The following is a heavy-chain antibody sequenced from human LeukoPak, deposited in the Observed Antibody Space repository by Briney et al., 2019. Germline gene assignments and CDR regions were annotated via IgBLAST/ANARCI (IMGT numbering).Heavy chain of an antibody. Sequence: PGGSLRLSCAASGFTFSDHYMDWVRQAPGKGLEWVSYVSSGSSTIYYADSVKGRFTVSRDNGKRSLYLHMNSLRAEDTAVYYCARDRGLDNLGDYWGQGTLVTVSS. CDR1: GFTFSDHY. D-gene: IGHD1-1*01. CDR3: ARDRGLDNLGDY. J-gene: IGHJ4*02. V-gene: IGHV3-11*04. CDR2: VSSGSSTI.